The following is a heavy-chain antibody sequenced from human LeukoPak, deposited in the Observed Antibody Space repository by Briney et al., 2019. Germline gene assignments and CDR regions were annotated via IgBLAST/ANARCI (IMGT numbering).Heavy chain of an antibody. D-gene: IGHD3-3*01. CDR1: GYSFTSYW. V-gene: IGHV5-51*01. CDR3: ARQTQTTIFGVVIQNFDY. Sequence: GESLKISCKGSGYSFTSYWIGWVRQMTGEGLEWMGIIYPGDSDTRYSPSFQGQVTISADKSISTAYLQWSSLKASDTAMYYCARQTQTTIFGVVIQNFDYWGQGTLVTVSS. J-gene: IGHJ4*02. CDR2: IYPGDSDT.